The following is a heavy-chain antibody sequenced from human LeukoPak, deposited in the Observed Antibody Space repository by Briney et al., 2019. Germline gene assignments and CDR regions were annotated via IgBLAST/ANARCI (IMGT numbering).Heavy chain of an antibody. J-gene: IGHJ4*02. Sequence: SETLSLTCAVYGGFFSGYYWSWIRQPPGKGLEWIGEINRSGSTNYDPSLKSRVTISVDTSKNQFSLKLSSVTAADTAVYYCARLLFRYCSSTSCYRYYFDYWGQGTLVTVSS. CDR2: INRSGST. CDR3: ARLLFRYCSSTSCYRYYFDY. D-gene: IGHD2-2*01. V-gene: IGHV4-34*01. CDR1: GGFFSGYY.